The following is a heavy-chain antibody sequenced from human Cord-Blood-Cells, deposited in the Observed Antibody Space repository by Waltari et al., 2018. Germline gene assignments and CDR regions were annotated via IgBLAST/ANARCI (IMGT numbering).Heavy chain of an antibody. J-gene: IGHJ4*02. V-gene: IGHV1-8*01. CDR1: GYTFTSYD. CDR2: MNPHRGNT. CDR3: ARAPFDY. Sequence: QVQLVQSGAEVKKPGASVKVSCKASGYTFTSYDINRVRQSTGQGLEWMGGMNPHRGNTVNARKIQGRVTMTRNTSISTAYMELGSLRSEDTAVYYCARAPFDYWGQGTLVTVSS.